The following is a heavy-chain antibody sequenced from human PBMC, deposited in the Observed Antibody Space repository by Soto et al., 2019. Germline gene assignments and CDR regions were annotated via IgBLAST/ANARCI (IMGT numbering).Heavy chain of an antibody. J-gene: IGHJ5*02. CDR3: ARDHQGLDILTGYYKRGWFDP. CDR2: INPSGGST. D-gene: IGHD3-9*01. CDR1: GYTFTSYY. V-gene: IGHV1-46*01. Sequence: ASVKVSCKASGYTFTSYYMHWVRQAPGQGLEWMGIINPSGGSTSYAQKFQGRVTMTRDTSTSTVYMELSSLRSEDTAVYYCARDHQGLDILTGYYKRGWFDPWGQGTLVTVSS.